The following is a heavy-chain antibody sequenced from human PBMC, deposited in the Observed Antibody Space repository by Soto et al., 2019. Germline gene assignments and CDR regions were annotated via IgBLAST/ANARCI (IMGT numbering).Heavy chain of an antibody. CDR2: IIPIFGTA. Sequence: ASVKVSCKASGGTFSSYAISWVRQAPGQGLEWMGGIIPIFGTANYAQKFQGRVTITADESTSTAYMELSSLRSEDTAVYYCARGAGIAVAGTLRDYYYYGMDVWGQGTTVTVS. J-gene: IGHJ6*02. CDR3: ARGAGIAVAGTLRDYYYYGMDV. V-gene: IGHV1-69*13. D-gene: IGHD6-19*01. CDR1: GGTFSSYA.